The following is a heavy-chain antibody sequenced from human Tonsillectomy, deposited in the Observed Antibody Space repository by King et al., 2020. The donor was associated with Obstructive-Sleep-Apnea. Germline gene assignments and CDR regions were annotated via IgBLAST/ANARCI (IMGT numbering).Heavy chain of an antibody. Sequence: VQLVESGGDLIQPGRSLRLSCAASGFTFDDYAMHWVRQAPGKGLEWVSGITWNTGTVSYADSVKGRFTVSRDNAKNSLYLQMNSLRVEDTALYYCVKEEREYYYDSNFDYWGQGTLVTVSS. V-gene: IGHV3-9*01. D-gene: IGHD3-22*01. J-gene: IGHJ4*02. CDR3: VKEEREYYYDSNFDY. CDR1: GFTFDDYA. CDR2: ITWNTGTV.